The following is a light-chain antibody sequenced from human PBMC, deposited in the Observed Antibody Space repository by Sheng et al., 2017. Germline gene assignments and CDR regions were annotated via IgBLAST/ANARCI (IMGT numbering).Light chain of an antibody. V-gene: IGKV3-11*01. CDR3: QQRDNWPPTIT. CDR1: QSVSSN. J-gene: IGKJ5*01. Sequence: EIVMTQSPDTLSVSPGERATLSCRASQSVSSNLAWYQQKPGQAPRLLIYGASNRATGIPARFSGSGSGTDFTLTISSLEPEDFAVYYCQQRDNWPPTITFGQGTRLETK. CDR2: GAS.